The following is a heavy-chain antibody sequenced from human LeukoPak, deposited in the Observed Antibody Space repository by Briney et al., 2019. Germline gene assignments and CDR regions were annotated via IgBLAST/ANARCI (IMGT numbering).Heavy chain of an antibody. CDR1: GFIVNSYA. CDR3: ARDRAEGKTWVEFDP. J-gene: IGHJ5*02. V-gene: IGHV3-66*03. CDR2: IYSNGVT. Sequence: GGSLRLSCAASGFIVNSYAMSWVRQAPGKGLAWVSLIYSNGVTQYADSVKGRFTISRDNSKNTLYLQMNSLRDEDTAVYFCARDRAEGKTWVEFDPWGQGTLVTVSS.